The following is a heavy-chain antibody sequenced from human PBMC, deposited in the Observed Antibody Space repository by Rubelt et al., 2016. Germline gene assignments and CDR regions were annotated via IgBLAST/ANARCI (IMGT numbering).Heavy chain of an antibody. CDR3: AHRSSLNGNWDGGNFDY. J-gene: IGHJ4*02. CDR1: GFSLSTSGVG. D-gene: IGHD1-1*01. CDR2: IYWDDDK. V-gene: IGHV2-5*02. Sequence: QITLKESGPTLVKPTQTLTLTCTFSGFSLSTSGVGVGWIRQPPGKALEWLALIYWDDDKRYSPSLKSRLTITKDTSKNQVVLTRTNMDPVDTGTYYCAHRSSLNGNWDGGNFDYWGQGALVTVSS.